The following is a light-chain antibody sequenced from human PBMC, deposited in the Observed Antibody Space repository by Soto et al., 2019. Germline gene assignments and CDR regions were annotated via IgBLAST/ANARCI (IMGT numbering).Light chain of an antibody. CDR2: GAS. CDR1: QGISTW. Sequence: DVHLTRSPSSVSSSVGDSVTISCLASQGISTWLAWYQQKAGKAPKLLIYGASRLLNGVPSTFSATGSGTYLTITISSLQPEDFATYSCHKNDGFNRKFGQGTKV. V-gene: IGKV1D-12*01. CDR3: HKNDGFNRK. J-gene: IGKJ1*01.